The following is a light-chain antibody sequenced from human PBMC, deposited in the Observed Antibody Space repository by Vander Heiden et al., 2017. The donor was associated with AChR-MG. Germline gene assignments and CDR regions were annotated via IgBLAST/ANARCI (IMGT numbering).Light chain of an antibody. V-gene: IGKV2-28*01. Sequence: DIVMTQSPLSLPVTPGEPASISCRPSQSLLHSNGYNYLDWYLQKPWQSPQLLIYLGSNRASGVPDRFSGSGSGTDFTLKISRVEAEDVGVYYCRQALQTPRTFGQGTKVEIK. J-gene: IGKJ1*01. CDR1: QSLLHSNGYNY. CDR3: RQALQTPRT. CDR2: LGS.